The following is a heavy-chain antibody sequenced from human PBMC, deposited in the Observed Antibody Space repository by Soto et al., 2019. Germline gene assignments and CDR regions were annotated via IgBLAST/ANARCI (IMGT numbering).Heavy chain of an antibody. Sequence: QVQLVESGGGVVQPGRSLRLSCAASGFTFSSYGMHWVRQAPGKGLEWVAVIWYDGSNKYYADSVKGRFTISRDNSTNTLYLQMTSLRAEDTAVYYCAAHYGDRFYYFDYWGQGTLVTVSS. CDR3: AAHYGDRFYYFDY. V-gene: IGHV3-33*01. CDR1: GFTFSSYG. J-gene: IGHJ4*02. D-gene: IGHD4-17*01. CDR2: IWYDGSNK.